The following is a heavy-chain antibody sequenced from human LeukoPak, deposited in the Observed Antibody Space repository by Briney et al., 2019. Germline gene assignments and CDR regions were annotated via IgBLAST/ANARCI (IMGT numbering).Heavy chain of an antibody. CDR3: ARPVDV. Sequence: PGGSLRLSCAASGFTFSSYSMNWVRQAPGKGLEWIGNIYHSGSAYYNPSLKSRVTISVDTSNNQVSLKLSSVTAADTAVYYCARPVDVRGQGTTVTVSS. J-gene: IGHJ6*02. V-gene: IGHV4-38-2*01. CDR1: GFTFSSYS. CDR2: IYHSGSA.